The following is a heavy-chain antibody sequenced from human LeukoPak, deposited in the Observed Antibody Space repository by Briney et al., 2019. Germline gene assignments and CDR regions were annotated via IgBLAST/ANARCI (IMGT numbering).Heavy chain of an antibody. CDR1: GGSFSGYY. V-gene: IGHV4-34*01. CDR2: INHSGST. Sequence: SETLSLTCAVYGGSFSGYYWSWIRQPPGKGLEWIGGINHSGSTNYNPSLKSRVTISVDTSKNQFSLKLSSVTAADTAVYYCARGRFCMDVWGQGTTVTVSS. D-gene: IGHD3-16*01. CDR3: ARGRFCMDV. J-gene: IGHJ6*02.